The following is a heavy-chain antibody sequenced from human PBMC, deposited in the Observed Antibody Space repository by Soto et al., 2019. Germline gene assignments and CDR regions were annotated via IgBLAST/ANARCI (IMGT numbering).Heavy chain of an antibody. J-gene: IGHJ4*02. CDR3: ARVRRGAYGDYDY. CDR1: GYTFTNYY. Sequence: QVQLVQSGAEVKKPGASVKVSCKASGYTFTNYYIHWVRQAPGQGLEWMGIINPSGGSTSYAQKFQGRVNMTRDTSTSTVYMELSSLRSEDTAVYYCARVRRGAYGDYDYWGQGTLVTVSS. V-gene: IGHV1-46*03. CDR2: INPSGGST. D-gene: IGHD4-17*01.